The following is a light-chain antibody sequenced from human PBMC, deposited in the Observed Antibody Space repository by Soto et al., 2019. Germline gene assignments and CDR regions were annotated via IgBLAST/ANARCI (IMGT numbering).Light chain of an antibody. CDR1: QGIRND. CDR2: AAS. CDR3: QQYGTPRSVT. Sequence: DIQMTQSPSSLSASVGDRFTITCRASQGIRNDLGWFQQKPGKAPQRLIYAASSLQSGVPSRFNGSGSGTEFTLTISSLQPEDFAVYYCQQYGTPRSVTFGQGTRLEIK. J-gene: IGKJ5*01. V-gene: IGKV1-17*01.